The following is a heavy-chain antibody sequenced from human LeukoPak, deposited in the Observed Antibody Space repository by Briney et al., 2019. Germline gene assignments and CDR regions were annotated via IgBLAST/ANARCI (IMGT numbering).Heavy chain of an antibody. CDR2: INHSGST. V-gene: IGHV4-34*01. J-gene: IGHJ4*02. Sequence: PSETLSLTCAVSGGSIRDYQWSWIRQPPGKGLEWIGEINHSGSTNYNPSLKSRVTISVDTSKNQFSLKLSSVTAADTAVYYCARVESSGWFDYWGQGTLVTVSS. D-gene: IGHD6-19*01. CDR3: ARVESSGWFDY. CDR1: GGSIRDYQ.